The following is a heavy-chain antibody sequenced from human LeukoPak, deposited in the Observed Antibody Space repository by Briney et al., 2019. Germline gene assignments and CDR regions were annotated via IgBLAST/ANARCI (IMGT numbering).Heavy chain of an antibody. CDR2: IKQDGSEK. Sequence: GGSLRLSCAASGFTFSSYWMSWVRQAPGKGLEWVANIKQDGSEKYYVDSVKGRFTISRDNAKNSLYLQMNSLRAEDTAVYYCARDRGYDSSGYYPNYYGMDVWGQGTTVTVSS. J-gene: IGHJ6*02. CDR1: GFTFSSYW. V-gene: IGHV3-7*01. CDR3: ARDRGYDSSGYYPNYYGMDV. D-gene: IGHD3-22*01.